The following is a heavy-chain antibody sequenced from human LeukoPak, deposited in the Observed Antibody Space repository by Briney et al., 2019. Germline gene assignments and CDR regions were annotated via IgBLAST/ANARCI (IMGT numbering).Heavy chain of an antibody. Sequence: SETLSLTCTVSGGSISSYYWSWIRQPPGKGLEWIRYIYYSGSTNYNPSLKSRVTMSVDTSKNQFSLKLSSVTAADTAVYYCARYGGGGGYFDYWGQGTLVTVSS. CDR1: GGSISSYY. D-gene: IGHD2-21*01. CDR3: ARYGGGGGYFDY. V-gene: IGHV4-59*01. J-gene: IGHJ4*02. CDR2: IYYSGST.